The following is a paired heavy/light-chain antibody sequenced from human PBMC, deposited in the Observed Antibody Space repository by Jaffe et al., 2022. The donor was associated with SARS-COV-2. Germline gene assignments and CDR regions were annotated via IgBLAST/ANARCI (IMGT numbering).Light chain of an antibody. Sequence: DIQMTQSPSSLSASVGDRVTITCRASQGISNDVAWFQQKPGKAPKPLIYGAFSLQSGVPSKFSGSGSGTAFTLTISSLQPEDFATYYCQQYNSVPWTFGQGTEVEI. CDR3: QQYNSVPWT. CDR1: QGISND. CDR2: GAF. J-gene: IGKJ1*01. V-gene: IGKV1-16*02.
Heavy chain of an antibody. CDR1: GFSFREYV. CDR3: ARSGFCGDNNCAHFDY. Sequence: EVQLVESGGALVQPGRSLRLSCTVSGFSFREYVINWFRQAPGKGLEWVGLIRRRDFGGTPEYAASVKGRFIVSRDDSTHIAYLQMNSLKIDDTAIYYCARSGFCGDNNCAHFDYWGQGTLVTVSS. CDR2: IRRRDFGGTP. D-gene: IGHD2-21*01. V-gene: IGHV3-49*03. J-gene: IGHJ4*02.